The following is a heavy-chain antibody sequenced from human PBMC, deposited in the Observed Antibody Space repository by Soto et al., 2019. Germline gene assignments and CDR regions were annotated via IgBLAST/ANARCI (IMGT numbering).Heavy chain of an antibody. CDR1: GIMSSGYG. V-gene: IGHV1-69*09. J-gene: IGHJ4*02. CDR3: ATMKRARLDS. Sequence: QEQVVQSGPAMKEPGSSVKVSCRASGIMSSGYGFSWVRQAPGQGLEWVGRINPTLDSTQYAQNLQGRVSITVDKSTATAYLEVTSLRLDDTAIYFCATMKRARLDSWGRGTVVTVSS. D-gene: IGHD6-25*01. CDR2: INPTLDST.